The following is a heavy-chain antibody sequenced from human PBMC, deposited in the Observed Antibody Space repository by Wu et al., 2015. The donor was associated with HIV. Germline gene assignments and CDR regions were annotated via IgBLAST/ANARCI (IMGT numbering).Heavy chain of an antibody. D-gene: IGHD1-7*01. CDR3: ARSWSLRTTGDYEPRALYYYYGMDV. J-gene: IGHJ6*02. V-gene: IGHV1-2*02. CDR2: INPNSGGT. Sequence: QVQLVQSGAEVKKPGASVKVSCKASGYTFTGYYMHWVRQAPGQGLEWMGWINPNSGGTNYAQKFQGRVTMTRDTSISTAYMELSRLRSDDTAVYYCARSWSLRTTGDYEPRALYYYYGMDVVGPRDHGHRLL. CDR1: GYTFTGYY.